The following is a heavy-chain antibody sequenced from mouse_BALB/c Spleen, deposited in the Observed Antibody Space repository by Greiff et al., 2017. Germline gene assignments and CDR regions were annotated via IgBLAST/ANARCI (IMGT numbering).Heavy chain of an antibody. J-gene: IGHJ2*01. CDR3: ARSYGNYGYFDD. Sequence: DVKLVESGGGLVQPGGSRKLSCAASGFTFSSFGMHWVRQAPEKGLEWVAYISSGSSTIYYADTVKGRFTISRDNPKNTLFLQMTSLRSEDTAMYYCARSYGNYGYFDDWGQGTTLTVSS. V-gene: IGHV5-17*02. D-gene: IGHD2-10*02. CDR2: ISSGSSTI. CDR1: GFTFSSFG.